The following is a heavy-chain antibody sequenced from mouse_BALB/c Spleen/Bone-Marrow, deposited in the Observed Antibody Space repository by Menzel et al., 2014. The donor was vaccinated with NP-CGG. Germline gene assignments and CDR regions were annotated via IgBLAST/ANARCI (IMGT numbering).Heavy chain of an antibody. CDR3: ASCYYGSSLFAY. D-gene: IGHD1-1*01. J-gene: IGHJ3*01. CDR2: IDPANGNT. CDR1: GFNIKDTY. V-gene: IGHV14-3*02. Sequence: VQLKQSGAELVKPGASVKLSCTASGFNIKDTYMHWVKQRPEQGLEWIGRIDPANGNTKYDPKFQGKATITADTSSNTAHLQLSSLTSEDTAVYYCASCYYGSSLFAYWGQGTLVTVSA.